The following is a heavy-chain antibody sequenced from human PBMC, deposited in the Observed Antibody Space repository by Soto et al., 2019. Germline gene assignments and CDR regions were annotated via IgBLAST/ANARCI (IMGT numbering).Heavy chain of an antibody. D-gene: IGHD2-15*01. V-gene: IGHV1-69*13. CDR2: IIPIFGTA. Sequence: SVKVSCTASGGTFSSYAISWVRQAPGQGLEWMGGIIPIFGTANYAQKFQGRVTITADESTSTAYMELSSLRSEGTAVYYCARGTYGYCSGGSCYPKDEYFQHWGQGTLVTVSS. J-gene: IGHJ1*01. CDR1: GGTFSSYA. CDR3: ARGTYGYCSGGSCYPKDEYFQH.